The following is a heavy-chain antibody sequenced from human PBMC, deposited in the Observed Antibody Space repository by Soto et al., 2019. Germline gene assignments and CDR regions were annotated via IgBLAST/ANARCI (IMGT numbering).Heavy chain of an antibody. J-gene: IGHJ4*02. Sequence: EVHLVESGGGSVQPGGSLKLSGAGLGFAFISYWLHWVRQVPGKGLVWVSRINGDGSTTGYADSVRGRFTISRDNAKDTLYLQMNSLRAEDTALYYCARVGQGRYYFDYWGQGTLVTVSS. CDR1: GFAFISYW. CDR3: ARVGQGRYYFDY. CDR2: INGDGSTT. V-gene: IGHV3-74*01.